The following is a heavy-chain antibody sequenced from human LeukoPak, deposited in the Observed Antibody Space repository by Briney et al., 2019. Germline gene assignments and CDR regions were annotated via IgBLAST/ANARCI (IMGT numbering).Heavy chain of an antibody. CDR2: IYSGGST. D-gene: IGHD2-15*01. Sequence: GGSLRLSCAASGLTVSSNHMSWVRQAPGKGLEWVSVIYSGGSTYYADSVKGRFTISRDNSKNTLYLQMNSLRAEDTAVYYCASGYCSGGSCYSVYFQHCGQGTLVTVSS. CDR1: GLTVSSNH. V-gene: IGHV3-53*01. CDR3: ASGYCSGGSCYSVYFQH. J-gene: IGHJ1*01.